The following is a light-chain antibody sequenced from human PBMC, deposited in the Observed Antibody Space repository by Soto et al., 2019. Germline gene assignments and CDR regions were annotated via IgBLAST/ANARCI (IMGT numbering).Light chain of an antibody. J-gene: IGKJ3*01. Sequence: EIVLTQSPATLSLSPGERATLSCRASQSVSSYLAWYQQKPGQAPRLLIYDASNRATGIPARFSGGGSGTDFTLTISRLEPEDFALYYCQQYEASPLTFGPGTKVDVK. CDR1: QSVSSY. CDR3: QQYEASPLT. V-gene: IGKV3-11*01. CDR2: DAS.